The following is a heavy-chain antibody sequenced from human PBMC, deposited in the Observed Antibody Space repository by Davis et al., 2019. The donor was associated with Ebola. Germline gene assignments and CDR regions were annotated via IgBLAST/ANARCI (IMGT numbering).Heavy chain of an antibody. D-gene: IGHD4-17*01. CDR2: IDTNTGNP. CDR3: ANLYGGPPVQEY. J-gene: IGHJ4*02. Sequence: AASVKVSCKASGGRFSSSAISWVRQAPGQGLEWMGWIDTNTGNPTYAQGFRGRFVFSLDTSVSTAYLQISSLKAEDTAVYYCANLYGGPPVQEYWGQGTLVTVSS. V-gene: IGHV7-4-1*02. CDR1: GGRFSSSA.